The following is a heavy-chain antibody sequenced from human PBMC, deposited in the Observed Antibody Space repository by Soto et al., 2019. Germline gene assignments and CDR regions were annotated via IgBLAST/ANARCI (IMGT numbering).Heavy chain of an antibody. J-gene: IGHJ6*02. Sequence: GESLKISCKGSGYIFTSYWIGWGLQVAGKGLEWMGIIYPGDSDTRYSPSFQGQVTISADKSISTAYLQWSSLKASDTAMYYCARLSDIVLMVALMDVWGQGTTVTVSS. CDR1: GYIFTSYW. CDR2: IYPGDSDT. CDR3: ARLSDIVLMVALMDV. D-gene: IGHD2-8*01. V-gene: IGHV5-51*01.